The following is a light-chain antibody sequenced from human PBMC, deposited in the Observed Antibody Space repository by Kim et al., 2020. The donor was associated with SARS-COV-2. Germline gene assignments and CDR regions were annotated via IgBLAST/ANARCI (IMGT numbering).Light chain of an antibody. CDR1: KSGSKK. V-gene: IGLV3-9*01. CDR3: QVWDIIPVV. Sequence: ALGQTASITCGGNKSGSKKVHWYQQKPGQAPVLVIYRDSNRPSGIPERFSGSSSGNTATLTISRAPAGDESDYYCQVWDIIPVVFGGGTQLTVL. CDR2: RDS. J-gene: IGLJ2*01.